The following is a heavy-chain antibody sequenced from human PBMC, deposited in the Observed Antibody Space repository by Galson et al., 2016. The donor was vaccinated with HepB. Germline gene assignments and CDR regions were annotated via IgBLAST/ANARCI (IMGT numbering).Heavy chain of an antibody. V-gene: IGHV4-59*01. CDR1: GGSISRYF. CDR2: IYYSGST. D-gene: IGHD1-1*01. Sequence: ETLSLTCTVSGGSISRYFWSWIRQPPGKRLEWIGYIYYSGSTNYNPTLQSRVTISVDTSKNQFSLKLTSVTAADTAVYYCAGDRSGTTGDLGYWGQGTLVTVSS. J-gene: IGHJ4*02. CDR3: AGDRSGTTGDLGY.